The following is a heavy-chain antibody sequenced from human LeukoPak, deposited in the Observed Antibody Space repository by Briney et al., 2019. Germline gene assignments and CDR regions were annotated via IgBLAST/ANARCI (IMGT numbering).Heavy chain of an antibody. J-gene: IGHJ3*02. CDR2: NRAYNGNT. D-gene: IGHD4-17*01. CDR1: GYTLTSYG. CDR3: AGAPTGDYGDYVGAFDI. Sequence: AKVSCEASGYTLTSYGISWVRPTPGQGLEWMVWNRAYNGNTNYAQKLQGRVTMTTDTSTSTAYMELRSLRSDDTAVYYCAGAPTGDYGDYVGAFDIWGQGTMVTVSS. V-gene: IGHV1-18*01.